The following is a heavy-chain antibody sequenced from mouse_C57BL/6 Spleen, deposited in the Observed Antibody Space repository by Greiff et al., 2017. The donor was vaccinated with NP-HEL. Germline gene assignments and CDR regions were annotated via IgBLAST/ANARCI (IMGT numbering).Heavy chain of an antibody. V-gene: IGHV1-55*01. CDR1: GYTFTSYW. J-gene: IGHJ2*01. Sequence: VQLQQPGAELVKPGASVKMSCKASGYTFTSYWITWVKQRPGQGLEWIGDIYPGSGSTNYNEKFKSKATLTVDTSSSTAYMQLSSLTSEDSAVYYCARSASTVVAPFDDWGQGTTLTVSS. D-gene: IGHD1-1*01. CDR2: IYPGSGST. CDR3: ARSASTVVAPFDD.